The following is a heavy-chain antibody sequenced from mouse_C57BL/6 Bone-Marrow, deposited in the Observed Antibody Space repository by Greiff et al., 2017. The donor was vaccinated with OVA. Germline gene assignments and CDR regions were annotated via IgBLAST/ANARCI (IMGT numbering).Heavy chain of an antibody. J-gene: IGHJ3*01. CDR3: ARQDYGSSSAWFAY. D-gene: IGHD1-1*01. CDR2: ISNLAYSI. Sequence: EVKVVESGGGLVQPGGSLKLSCAASGFTFSDYGMAWVRQAPRKGPEWVAFISNLAYSIYYADHVTGRFTISRENAKNTLYLEMSSLRSEDTAMYYCARQDYGSSSAWFAYWGQGTLVTVSA. CDR1: GFTFSDYG. V-gene: IGHV5-15*01.